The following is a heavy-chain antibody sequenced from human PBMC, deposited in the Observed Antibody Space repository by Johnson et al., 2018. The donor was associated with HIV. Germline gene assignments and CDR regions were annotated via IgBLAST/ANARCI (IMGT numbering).Heavy chain of an antibody. CDR1: GFTFSSYD. CDR2: IRYDGSNK. V-gene: IGHV3-30*02. Sequence: VQLVESGGGLVKPGGSLRVSCVASGFTFSSYDMHWVRQAPGKGLEWVAFIRYDGSNKYYADSVKGRFTISRDNSKNTLYLQMNSLRAEDTAVYYCAKGGMTTVTSGAFDFWGQGTMVTISS. J-gene: IGHJ3*01. D-gene: IGHD4-17*01. CDR3: AKGGMTTVTSGAFDF.